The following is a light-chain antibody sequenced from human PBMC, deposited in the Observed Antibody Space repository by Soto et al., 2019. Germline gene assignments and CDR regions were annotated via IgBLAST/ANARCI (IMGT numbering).Light chain of an antibody. V-gene: IGKV3-11*01. CDR1: QSVNNF. CDR2: GAS. Sequence: EPMLIPTLATPSLTQMDRVTLXAMSSQSVNNFLAWYQQKPGQAPRLLIYGASTRAAGIPARFSGSGSGTDFTLTIGRPEPVHIAVYDLQQFIIYPLAIGGGAKV. J-gene: IGKJ4*02. CDR3: QQFIIYPLA.